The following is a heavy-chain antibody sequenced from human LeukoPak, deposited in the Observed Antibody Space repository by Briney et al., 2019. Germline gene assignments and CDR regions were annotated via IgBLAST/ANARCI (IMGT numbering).Heavy chain of an antibody. CDR2: INRSGST. CDR1: GGSFSGYY. CDR3: ARGAPWFDP. J-gene: IGHJ5*02. Sequence: SETLSLTCAVYGGSFSGYYWTWLRQPPGKGLEWIGEINRSGSTNYNPSLKSRVTISVDTSKNHFFLKLGCVTVADTAVYYCARGAPWFDPWGQGTLVTVSS. V-gene: IGHV4-34*01.